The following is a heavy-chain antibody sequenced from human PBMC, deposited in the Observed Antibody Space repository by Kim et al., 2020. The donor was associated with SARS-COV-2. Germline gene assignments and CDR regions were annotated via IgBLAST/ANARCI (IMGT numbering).Heavy chain of an antibody. D-gene: IGHD4-17*01. CDR3: ARDQEVTTGGRYYYYGMDV. J-gene: IGHJ6*02. Sequence: SETLSLTCTVSGGSISSGSYYWSWIRQPAGKGLEWIGRIYTSGSTNYNPSLKSRVTISVDTSKNQFSLKLSSVTAADTAVYYCARDQEVTTGGRYYYYGMDVWGQGTTVTVSS. CDR1: GGSISSGSYY. V-gene: IGHV4-61*02. CDR2: IYTSGST.